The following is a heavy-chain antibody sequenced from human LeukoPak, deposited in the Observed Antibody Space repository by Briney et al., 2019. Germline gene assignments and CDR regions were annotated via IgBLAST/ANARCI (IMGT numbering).Heavy chain of an antibody. D-gene: IGHD1-1*01. CDR3: AKDREADNAWNFDY. Sequence: GRSLRLSCTASGFMFSRLGMNWVGQAPGEGLEWVALFWHGGSVEEYADPVKGRFTISRDNAKNTLYLQMNSLRVDDTAIYYCAKDREADNAWNFDYWGQGTLVIVSS. V-gene: IGHV3-33*06. J-gene: IGHJ4*01. CDR2: FWHGGSVE. CDR1: GFMFSRLG.